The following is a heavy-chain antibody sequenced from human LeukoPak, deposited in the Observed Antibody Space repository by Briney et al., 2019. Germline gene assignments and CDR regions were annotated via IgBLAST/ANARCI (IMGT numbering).Heavy chain of an antibody. J-gene: IGHJ4*02. CDR2: TNSDGSST. CDR1: GFTFSSYW. Sequence: PGGSLRLSCAASGFTFSSYWMHWVRQAPGKGLVWVSRTNSDGSSTSYADSVKGRFTISRDNAKNTLYLQMNSLRAEDTAVYYCARVSSGSYNYWGQGTLVTVSS. CDR3: ARVSSGSYNY. V-gene: IGHV3-74*01. D-gene: IGHD1-26*01.